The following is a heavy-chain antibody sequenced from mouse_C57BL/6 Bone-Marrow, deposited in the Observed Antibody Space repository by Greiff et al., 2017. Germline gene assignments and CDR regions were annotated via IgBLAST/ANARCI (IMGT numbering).Heavy chain of an antibody. D-gene: IGHD4-1*01. V-gene: IGHV1-62-2*01. J-gene: IGHJ1*03. CDR1: GYTFTEYT. CDR3: ARHEDLGLGRGGNWYFDV. Sequence: QVQLQQSGAELVKPGASVKLSCKASGYTFTEYTIHWVKQRSGQGLEWIGWFYPGSGSIKYNEKFKDKATLTADKSSSTVYMELSRLTSEDSAVYFCARHEDLGLGRGGNWYFDVWGTGTTVTVSS. CDR2: FYPGSGSI.